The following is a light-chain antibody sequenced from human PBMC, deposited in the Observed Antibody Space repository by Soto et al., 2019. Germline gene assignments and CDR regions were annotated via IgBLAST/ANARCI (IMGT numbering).Light chain of an antibody. V-gene: IGKV3-11*01. J-gene: IGKJ5*01. CDR3: QERSRWPPT. CDR2: DAS. CDR1: KIVSSY. Sequence: EIVLTQSPATLSLSPGERSTLSCRTRKIVSSYLAWYLQKPGQAPRLLIYDASNRATGIPARFSGSGSGTDFTLTISILEPEDFALYYCQERSRWPPTFGQGTRLEIK.